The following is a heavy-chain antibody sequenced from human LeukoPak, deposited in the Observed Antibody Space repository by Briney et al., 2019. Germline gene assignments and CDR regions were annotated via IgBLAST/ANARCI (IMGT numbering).Heavy chain of an antibody. D-gene: IGHD6-13*01. V-gene: IGHV4-38-2*02. Sequence: SETLSLTCTVYGYSLSSGYNWGWIRLPPGKGLEWIGSIYHSGSTYYNPSLKRRVSIAVDTSKNQFSLKLSSVTAADTAVYYCARDAQRSSWYLGADYFDYWGQGTLVTVSS. J-gene: IGHJ4*02. CDR1: GYSLSSGYN. CDR3: ARDAQRSSWYLGADYFDY. CDR2: IYHSGST.